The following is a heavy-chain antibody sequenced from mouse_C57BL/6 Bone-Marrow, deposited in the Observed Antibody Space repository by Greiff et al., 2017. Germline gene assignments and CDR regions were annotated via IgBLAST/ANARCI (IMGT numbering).Heavy chain of an antibody. D-gene: IGHD1-2*01. CDR2: IYPGSGST. Sequence: VQLQQPGAELVKPGASVKMSCKASGYTFTSYWITWVKQRPGQGLEWIGDIYPGSGSTNYNEKFKSKATLTVDTSSSTAYMQLSSLTSEDSAVYYCARLRRPYYYAMDYWGQGTSVTVSS. CDR1: GYTFTSYW. J-gene: IGHJ4*01. CDR3: ARLRRPYYYAMDY. V-gene: IGHV1-55*01.